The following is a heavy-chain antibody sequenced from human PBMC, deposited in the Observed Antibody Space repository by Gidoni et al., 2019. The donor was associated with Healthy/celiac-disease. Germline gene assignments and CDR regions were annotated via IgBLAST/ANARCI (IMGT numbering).Heavy chain of an antibody. D-gene: IGHD2-2*02. CDR2: ISYDGSNK. V-gene: IGHV3-30-3*01. CDR1: GFTFSSYA. CDR3: AGGDIVVVPAAIGAPGAFDI. Sequence: QVQLVESGGGVVQPGRSLRLSCAASGFTFSSYAMHWVRQAPGKGLEWVAVISYDGSNKYYADSVKGRFTISRDNSKNTLYLQMNSLRAEDTAVYYCAGGDIVVVPAAIGAPGAFDIWGQGTMVTVSS. J-gene: IGHJ3*02.